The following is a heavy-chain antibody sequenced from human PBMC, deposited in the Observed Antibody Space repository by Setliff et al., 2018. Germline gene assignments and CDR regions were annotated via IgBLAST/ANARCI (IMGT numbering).Heavy chain of an antibody. CDR1: GFTFSNYA. CDR3: AKDQRESTGWFKLFDY. V-gene: IGHV3-23*03. CDR2: IYSGGSRT. D-gene: IGHD6-19*01. J-gene: IGHJ4*02. Sequence: GGSLRLSCEASGFTFSNYAMGWVRQAPGKGLEWASVIYSGGSRTYSADSVKGRFTIFRDNSRNTLHLQMNSLRAEDTAVYYCAKDQRESTGWFKLFDYWGQGVLVTVSS.